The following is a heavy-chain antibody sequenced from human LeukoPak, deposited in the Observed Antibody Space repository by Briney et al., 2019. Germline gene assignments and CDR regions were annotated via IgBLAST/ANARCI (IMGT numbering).Heavy chain of an antibody. D-gene: IGHD5-18*01. V-gene: IGHV3-48*04. CDR3: ARVPHVDTAMSRDY. CDR2: ISSSSSTI. Sequence: GGSLRLSCAASGVTFSGYSMNWVRQAPGKGLEWVSYISSSSSTIYYADSVKGRFTISRDNAKNSLYLQMNSLRAEDTAVYYCARVPHVDTAMSRDYWGQGTLVTVSS. J-gene: IGHJ4*02. CDR1: GVTFSGYS.